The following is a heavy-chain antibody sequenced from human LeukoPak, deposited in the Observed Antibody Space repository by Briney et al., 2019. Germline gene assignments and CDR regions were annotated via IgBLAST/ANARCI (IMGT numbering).Heavy chain of an antibody. CDR3: ARDNYDSSGYNLFDY. V-gene: IGHV1-8*01. CDR2: MNPNSGNT. CDR1: GYTFTSYD. Sequence: ASVKVSCKASGYTFTSYDINWVRQATGQGLEWMGWMNPNSGNTGYAQKFQGRVTMTRNTSISTAYMELSSLRSDDTAVYYCARDNYDSSGYNLFDYWGQGTLVTVSS. J-gene: IGHJ4*02. D-gene: IGHD3-22*01.